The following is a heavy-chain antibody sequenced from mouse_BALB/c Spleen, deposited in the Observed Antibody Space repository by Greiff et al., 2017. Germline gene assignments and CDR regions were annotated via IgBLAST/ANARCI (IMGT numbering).Heavy chain of an antibody. D-gene: IGHD2-14*01. CDR3: ARRRIGYYYFDY. CDR1: GYSITSDYA. CDR2: ISYSGST. J-gene: IGHJ2*01. Sequence: EVKLVESGPGLVKPSQSLSLTCTVTGYSITSDYAWNWIRQFPGNKLEWMGYISYSGSTSYNPSLKSRISITRDTSKNQFFLQLNSVTTEDTATYYCARRRIGYYYFDYWGQGTTLTVSS. V-gene: IGHV3-2*02.